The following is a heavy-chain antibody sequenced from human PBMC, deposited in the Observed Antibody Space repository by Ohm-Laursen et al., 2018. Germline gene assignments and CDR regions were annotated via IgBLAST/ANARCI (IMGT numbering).Heavy chain of an antibody. V-gene: IGHV3-23*01. J-gene: IGHJ6*02. Sequence: SLRLSCAASGFTFTIHAMSWVRQAPGKGLEWVSTIGGSGINTYYADSVKGRFTISRDNSKNTLYLQMNSLRAEDTAVYYCARTFRDYYYYGMDVWGQGTTVTVSS. D-gene: IGHD3-10*01. CDR2: IGGSGINT. CDR1: GFTFTIHA. CDR3: ARTFRDYYYYGMDV.